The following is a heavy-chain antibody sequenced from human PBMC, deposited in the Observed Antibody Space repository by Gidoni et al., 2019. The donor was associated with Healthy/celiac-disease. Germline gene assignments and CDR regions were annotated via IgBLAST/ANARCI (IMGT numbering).Heavy chain of an antibody. CDR1: GFTFDDYA. CDR2: ISWNSGSI. D-gene: IGHD4-17*01. V-gene: IGHV3-9*01. Sequence: EVQLVESGGGLVQPGRSLRLSCAASGFTFDDYAMHWVRQAPGKGLEWVSGISWNSGSIGYADSVKGRFTISRDNAKNSLYLQMNSLRAEDTALYHCAKDMRGENGDFLGYFDLWGRGTLVTVSS. J-gene: IGHJ2*01. CDR3: AKDMRGENGDFLGYFDL.